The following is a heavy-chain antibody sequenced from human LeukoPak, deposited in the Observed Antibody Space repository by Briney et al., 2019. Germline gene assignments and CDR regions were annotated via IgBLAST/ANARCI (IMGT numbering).Heavy chain of an antibody. CDR2: IWYDGSNT. Sequence: GRALRLSLSAAGFPFPSHDMHWVRPAPGKGLGGVALIWYDGSNTYYADSVRGRFTISRDNSKNTLYLQMNSLRAEDTAIYYCAGDRKSGNFLGEFDHWGQGTLVTVSS. D-gene: IGHD1-26*01. CDR3: AGDRKSGNFLGEFDH. J-gene: IGHJ5*02. V-gene: IGHV3-33*01. CDR1: GFPFPSHD.